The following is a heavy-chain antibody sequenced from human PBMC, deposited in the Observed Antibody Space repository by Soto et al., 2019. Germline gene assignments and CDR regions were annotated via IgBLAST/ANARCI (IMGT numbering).Heavy chain of an antibody. Sequence: EVQLVESGGGLVKPGGSLRLSCAASGFTFSSYSMNWVRQAPGKGLEWVSSISSSSSYIYYADSVKGRFTISRDNAKNSLYLQMNSLRAEDTAVYYCARDLVADPGDNWFDPWGQGTLVTVSS. V-gene: IGHV3-21*01. J-gene: IGHJ5*02. CDR2: ISSSSSYI. CDR1: GFTFSSYS. D-gene: IGHD3-10*01. CDR3: ARDLVADPGDNWFDP.